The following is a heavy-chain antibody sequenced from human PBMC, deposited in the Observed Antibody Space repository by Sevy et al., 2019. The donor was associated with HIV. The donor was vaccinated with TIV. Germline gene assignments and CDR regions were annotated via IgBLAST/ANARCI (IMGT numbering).Heavy chain of an antibody. CDR2: FVPEDGEK. J-gene: IGHJ4*02. CDR1: GYTLTEIS. D-gene: IGHD5-18*01. CDR3: ATVATGGFGYYFDY. V-gene: IGHV1-24*01. Sequence: ASVKVSCKISGYTLTEISMHWVRQAPGKGLEWMGGFVPEDGEKKYAQKFQDRVTMTEDTSRDAAYMDLSSLGSEDTAFYYCATVATGGFGYYFDYWGQGTLVTVSS.